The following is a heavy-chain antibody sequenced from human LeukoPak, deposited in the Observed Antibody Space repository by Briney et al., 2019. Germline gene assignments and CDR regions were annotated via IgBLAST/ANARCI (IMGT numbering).Heavy chain of an antibody. CDR2: IYYSGST. V-gene: IGHV4-59*01. CDR3: ARGGGGYCGGDCYPDAFDI. J-gene: IGHJ3*02. D-gene: IGHD2-21*01. Sequence: SETLSLTCTVSGGSISSYYWSWIRQPPGKGLEWIGYIYYSGSTNYNPSLKSRVTISVDTSKNQFSLKLSSVTAADTAVYYCARGGGGYCGGDCYPDAFDIWGQGTMVTVSS. CDR1: GGSISSYY.